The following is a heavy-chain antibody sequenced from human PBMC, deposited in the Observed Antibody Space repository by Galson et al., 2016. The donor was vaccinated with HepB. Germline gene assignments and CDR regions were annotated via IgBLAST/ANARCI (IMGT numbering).Heavy chain of an antibody. V-gene: IGHV3-74*01. CDR2: INSDGSST. J-gene: IGHJ6*01. D-gene: IGHD3-10*01. CDR1: GFTFTSYW. Sequence: SLRLSCAASGFTFTSYWIHWVRQVPGEGLVWVSRINSDGSSTHYADSVKGRFTISRDNAKNTVYLQMNSLRVEDTAVYYCARVGVIPDYYYGMDCWGQGTMVIVSS. CDR3: ARVGVIPDYYYGMDC.